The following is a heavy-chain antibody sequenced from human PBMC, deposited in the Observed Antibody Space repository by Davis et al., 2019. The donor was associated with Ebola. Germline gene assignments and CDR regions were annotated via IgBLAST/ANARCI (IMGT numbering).Heavy chain of an antibody. J-gene: IGHJ4*02. V-gene: IGHV3-21*04. CDR2: ISSSSSYI. D-gene: IGHD4-23*01. CDR3: ARVTHYYLEY. CDR1: GFTFSTYN. Sequence: PGGSLRLSCAASGFTFSTYNMNWVRQAPGKGLEWVSCISSSSSYIYYADAVKGRFTISRDNAKNTVYLQMNSLRVEDTAVYYCARVTHYYLEYWGRGTLVTVSS.